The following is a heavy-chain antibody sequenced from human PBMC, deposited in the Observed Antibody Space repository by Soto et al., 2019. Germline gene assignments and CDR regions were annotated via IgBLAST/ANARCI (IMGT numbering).Heavy chain of an antibody. J-gene: IGHJ4*02. CDR3: ARDHGNYDYFDC. CDR1: GFTFSSYS. V-gene: IGHV3-21*01. D-gene: IGHD3-16*01. CDR2: ISSSSSYI. Sequence: GSLRLSCAASGFTFSSYSMNWVRQAPGQGLKWVSSISSSSSYIYYADSVKGRFTISRDNAKNSLYLQVNSLRAEDTAVYYCARDHGNYDYFDCWGQGTLVTVS.